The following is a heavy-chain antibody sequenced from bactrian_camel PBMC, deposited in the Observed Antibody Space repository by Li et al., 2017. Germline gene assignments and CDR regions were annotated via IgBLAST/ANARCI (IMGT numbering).Heavy chain of an antibody. Sequence: HVQLVESGGGSVEAGGSLTLSCTPSQYTGPGSRACMGWSRQAPGKERKLVSSIRRDGTTRYTDSVKGRFTISQDNAKNVLYLQMNSLKTEDTAVYYCGAKCSVSGTQDYWGQGTQVTVS. J-gene: IGHJ4*01. CDR2: IRRDGTT. V-gene: IGHV3S55*01. CDR1: QYTGPGSRA. CDR3: GAKCSVSGTQDY. D-gene: IGHD2*01.